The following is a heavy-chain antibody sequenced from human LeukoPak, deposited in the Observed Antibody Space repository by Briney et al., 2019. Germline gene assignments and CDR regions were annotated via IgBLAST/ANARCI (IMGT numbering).Heavy chain of an antibody. D-gene: IGHD3-3*01. CDR3: AKFYYDFWSGYGFYFDY. CDR1: GFTFTSYA. V-gene: IGHV3-23*01. J-gene: IGHJ4*02. Sequence: GGSLRLSCAASGFTFTSYAMSWVRQAPGKGLEWVSAISGSGGSTYYADSVKGRFTISRDNSKNTLYLQMNSLRAEDTAIYYCAKFYYDFWSGYGFYFDYWGREPWSPSPQ. CDR2: ISGSGGST.